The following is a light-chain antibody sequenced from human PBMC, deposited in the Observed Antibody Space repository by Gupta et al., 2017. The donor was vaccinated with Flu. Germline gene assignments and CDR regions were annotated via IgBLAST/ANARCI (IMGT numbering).Light chain of an antibody. Sequence: PSPLSASVGDRVTITCQASQDISNYLNWYQQKPGKAPKLLIYDASNWATGVPARFSGSGSGTDFTLTISSLQPEDTAIYYCKQYDNLPYTFGQGTKLEIK. V-gene: IGKV1-33*01. CDR2: DAS. CDR3: KQYDNLPYT. CDR1: QDISNY. J-gene: IGKJ2*01.